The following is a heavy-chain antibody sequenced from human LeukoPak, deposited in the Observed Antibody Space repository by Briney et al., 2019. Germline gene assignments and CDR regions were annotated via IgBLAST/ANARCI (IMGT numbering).Heavy chain of an antibody. D-gene: IGHD2-21*02. CDR3: AKAMRIVVVTATSYGMDV. CDR2: ISGSGGST. CDR1: GFTFSSFT. Sequence: GGSLRLSCAASGFTFSSFTMSWVRQAPGKGLEWVSAISGSGGSTYYADSVKGRFTISRDNSKNTLYLQMNSLRAEDTAVYYCAKAMRIVVVTATSYGMDVWGQGTTVTVSS. V-gene: IGHV3-23*01. J-gene: IGHJ6*02.